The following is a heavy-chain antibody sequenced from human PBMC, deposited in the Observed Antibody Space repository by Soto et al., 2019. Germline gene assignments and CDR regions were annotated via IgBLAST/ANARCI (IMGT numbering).Heavy chain of an antibody. CDR3: ARDHVSTGSLVDY. D-gene: IGHD3-22*01. Sequence: GGSLRLSCAASGFTFSSYSMNWVRQAPGKGLEWVSYISSSSSTIYYADSVKGRFTISRDNAKNSLYLQMNSLRAEDTAVYFCARDHVSTGSLVDYWGQGTLVTVSS. CDR1: GFTFSSYS. J-gene: IGHJ4*02. V-gene: IGHV3-48*01. CDR2: ISSSSSTI.